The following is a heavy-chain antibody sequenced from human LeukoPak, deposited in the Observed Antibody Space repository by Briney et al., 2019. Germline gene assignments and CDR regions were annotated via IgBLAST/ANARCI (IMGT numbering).Heavy chain of an antibody. CDR3: ARTVATIALPSFKY. J-gene: IGHJ4*02. Sequence: GRSLRLSCEASGITLSDYGMHWVRQAPGKGLEWVAAISHDGSLQYFADSVKGRFTVSRDNSRNTLFLQMNSLRTEDTAVYYCARTVATIALPSFKYWGQGTLVTVSS. V-gene: IGHV3-30*03. D-gene: IGHD5-12*01. CDR2: ISHDGSLQ. CDR1: GITLSDYG.